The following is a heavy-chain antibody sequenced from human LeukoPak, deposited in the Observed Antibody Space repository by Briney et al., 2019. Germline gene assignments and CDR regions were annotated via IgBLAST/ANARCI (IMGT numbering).Heavy chain of an antibody. D-gene: IGHD2-2*01. V-gene: IGHV3-23*01. CDR2: ISGSGGST. CDR3: AEGGSSTGLIWFDP. J-gene: IGHJ5*02. CDR1: GFTFSSYA. Sequence: PGGSLRLSCAASGFTFSSYAMSWVRQAPGKGLEWVSAISGSGGSTYYADSVKGRFTISRDNSKNTLYLQMNSLRAEDTAVYYCAEGGSSTGLIWFDPWGQGTLVTVSS.